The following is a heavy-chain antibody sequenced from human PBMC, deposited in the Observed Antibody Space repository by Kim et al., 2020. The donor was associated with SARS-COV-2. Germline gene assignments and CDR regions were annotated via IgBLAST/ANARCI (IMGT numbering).Heavy chain of an antibody. CDR2: IVVGSGNT. J-gene: IGHJ4*02. CDR1: GFTFTSSA. V-gene: IGHV1-58*01. CDR3: AAERDSSGYYYGY. D-gene: IGHD3-22*01. Sequence: SVKVSCKASGFTFTSSAVQWVRQARGQRLEWIGWIVVGSGNTNYAQKFQERVTITRDMSTSTAYMELSSLRSEDTAVYYCAAERDSSGYYYGYWGQGTLVTVSS.